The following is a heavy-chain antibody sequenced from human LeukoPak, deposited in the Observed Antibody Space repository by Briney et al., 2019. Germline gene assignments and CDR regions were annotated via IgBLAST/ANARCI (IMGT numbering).Heavy chain of an antibody. CDR2: ISGSGGST. Sequence: GGSLRLSCAASGFTFSSYAMSWVRQAPGKGLEWVSGISGSGGSTYYADSMKGRITISRDNAKNSLYLRMNSLRAEDTAVYYCARANWNYDYWGQGTLVTVSS. CDR3: ARANWNYDY. V-gene: IGHV3-23*01. CDR1: GFTFSSYA. J-gene: IGHJ4*02. D-gene: IGHD1-7*01.